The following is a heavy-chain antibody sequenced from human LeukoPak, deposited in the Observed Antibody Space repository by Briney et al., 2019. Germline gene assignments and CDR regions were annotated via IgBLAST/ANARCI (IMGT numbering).Heavy chain of an antibody. CDR1: CGSISSGGYY. CDR3: ARTPNKISAAGPHFDY. V-gene: IGHV4-31*03. Sequence: SGTLSLTCTVSCGSISSGGYYWSWIRQHPGKGLEWIGYIYYSGSTYYNPSLKSRVTISVDTSKNQFSLKLSSVTAADTAVYYCARTPNKISAAGPHFDYWGQGTLVTVSS. CDR2: IYYSGST. J-gene: IGHJ4*02. D-gene: IGHD6-13*01.